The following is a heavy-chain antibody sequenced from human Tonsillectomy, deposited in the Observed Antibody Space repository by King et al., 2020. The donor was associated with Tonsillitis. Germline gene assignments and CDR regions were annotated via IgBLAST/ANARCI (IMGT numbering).Heavy chain of an antibody. CDR1: GFTFSSYG. Sequence: VQLVESGGGVVQPGGSLRLSCAASGFTFSSYGMYWVRQAPGKGLEWVAFIRYDGSNKYYVDSVKGRFTISRDNFKKTLYLQMNSLRAEDTAVYYCAKDCYRSGWYSGFVLDYGGQGTVVTVSS. V-gene: IGHV3-30*02. D-gene: IGHD6-19*01. J-gene: IGHJ4*02. CDR2: IRYDGSNK. CDR3: AKDCYRSGWYSGFVLDY.